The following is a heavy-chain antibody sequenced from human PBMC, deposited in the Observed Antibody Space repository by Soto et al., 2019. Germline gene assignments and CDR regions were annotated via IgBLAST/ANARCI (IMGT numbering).Heavy chain of an antibody. CDR3: ARVQVPAAILIPYYYYGMDV. V-gene: IGHV4-31*03. CDR2: IYYSGST. Sequence: PSETLSLTCTVSGGSISIGGYYWSCIRQHPGKGLEWIGYIYYSGSTYYNPSLKSRVTISVDTSKNQFSLKLSSVTAADTAVYYCARVQVPAAILIPYYYYGMDVWGQGTTVTVS. D-gene: IGHD2-2*02. CDR1: GGSISIGGYY. J-gene: IGHJ6*02.